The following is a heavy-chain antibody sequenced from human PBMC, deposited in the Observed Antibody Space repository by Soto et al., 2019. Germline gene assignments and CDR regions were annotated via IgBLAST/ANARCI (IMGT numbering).Heavy chain of an antibody. D-gene: IGHD5-18*01. CDR2: IFSSDEK. Sequence: SGPTLVNPTETLTLTCTVSGFSLSNAGMGVSWIRQPPGKALEWLAHIFSSDEKSYRTSLETRLTVSKDTSKSQVVLTMTNMDPLNTATYYCARAVDRAISDIWCDSCCQVTQGTFSS. CDR3: ARAVDRAISDIWCDS. J-gene: IGHJ5*01. V-gene: IGHV2-26*01. CDR1: GFSLSNAGMG.